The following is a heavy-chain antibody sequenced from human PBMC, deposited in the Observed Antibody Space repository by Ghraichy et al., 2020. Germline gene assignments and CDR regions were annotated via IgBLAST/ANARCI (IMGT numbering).Heavy chain of an antibody. CDR1: GFTFSSYA. D-gene: IGHD2-8*02. J-gene: IGHJ4*02. CDR3: ARDKTGGYYFDY. CDR2: ISSNGGST. V-gene: IGHV3-64*01. Sequence: LSLTCAASGFTFSSYAMHWVRQAPGKGLEYVSAISSNGGSTYYANSVKGRFTISRDNSKNTLYLQMGSLRAEDMAVYYCARDKTGGYYFDYWGQGTLVTVSS.